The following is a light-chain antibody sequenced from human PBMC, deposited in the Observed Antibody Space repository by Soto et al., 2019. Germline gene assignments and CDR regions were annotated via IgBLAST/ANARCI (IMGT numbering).Light chain of an antibody. J-gene: IGKJ1*01. CDR2: KAS. CDR3: HQYNSYYRT. Sequence: DIQMTQSPSSLSASVGDRVTITCRASESISSWLAWYQQKPGKAPKVLIYKASTLESGVPSRFSGSGSGTEFTLTINSLQPDDSATYYCHQYNSYYRTFGQGTKVEIK. V-gene: IGKV1-5*03. CDR1: ESISSW.